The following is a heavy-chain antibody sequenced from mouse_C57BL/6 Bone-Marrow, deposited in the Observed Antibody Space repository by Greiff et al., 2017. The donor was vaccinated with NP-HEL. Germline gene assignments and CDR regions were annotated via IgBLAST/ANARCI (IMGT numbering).Heavy chain of an antibody. CDR1: GFTFSSYA. V-gene: IGHV5-4*01. CDR3: ARDLRYYAMDY. D-gene: IGHD6-1*01. J-gene: IGHJ4*01. CDR2: ISDDGSYT. Sequence: EVQLVESGGGLVKPGGSLKLSCAASGFTFSSYAMSWVRQTPEKSLEWVATISDDGSYTYYPDNVKGRFTISRDKAKNNLYLQMSQLKSEDTAMYYCARDLRYYAMDYWGQGTAVTVSS.